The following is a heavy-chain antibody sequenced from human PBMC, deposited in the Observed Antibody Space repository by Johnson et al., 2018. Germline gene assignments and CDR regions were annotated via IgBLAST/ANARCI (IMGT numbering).Heavy chain of an antibody. V-gene: IGHV3-30*18. CDR1: GFTFNNFG. J-gene: IGHJ1*01. D-gene: IGHD2-15*01. CDR2: ISYDGRNK. CDR3: AKDDRPTLRPAAYFQH. Sequence: QVQLVQSGGGVVQPGRSLRLSCGASGFTFNNFGMHWVRQAPGKGLEWVADISYDGRNKNYADSVKGRFTISRDNSKNTRYLEMNRLRVEDTAVYYCAKDDRPTLRPAAYFQHWGQGTLVTVSS.